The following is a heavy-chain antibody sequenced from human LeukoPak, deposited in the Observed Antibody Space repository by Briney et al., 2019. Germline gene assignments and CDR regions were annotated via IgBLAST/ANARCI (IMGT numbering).Heavy chain of an antibody. CDR2: ISTTGSSI. Sequence: GGSLRLSCAASGFTFSDYYMSWIRQAPGKGLEWVSYISTTGSSIYYADSVKGRFTISRDNVKNLLYLQMNSLRAEDTAVYYCARDLYVGWFDPWGQGTLVTVSS. D-gene: IGHD1-26*01. CDR3: ARDLYVGWFDP. J-gene: IGHJ5*02. CDR1: GFTFSDYY. V-gene: IGHV3-11*04.